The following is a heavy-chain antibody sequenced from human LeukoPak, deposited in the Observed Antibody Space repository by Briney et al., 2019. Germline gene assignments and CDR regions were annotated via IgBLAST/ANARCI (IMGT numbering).Heavy chain of an antibody. CDR1: GYSFTSRW. V-gene: IGHV5-51*01. Sequence: GESLKISCQGSGYSFTSRWIAWVRQMLGKGLEWMGIIYPDDSDIRYNPSFQGQVTMSADKSVNVAYLQWSSLKASDTAMYYCATFSNYGDFFDFWGQGTLVTVSS. D-gene: IGHD4-17*01. CDR3: ATFSNYGDFFDF. CDR2: IYPDDSDI. J-gene: IGHJ4*02.